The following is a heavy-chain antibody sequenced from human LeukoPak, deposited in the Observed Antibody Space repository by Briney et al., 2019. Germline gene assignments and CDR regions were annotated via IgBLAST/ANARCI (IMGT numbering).Heavy chain of an antibody. CDR1: GGSISSYY. Sequence: SETLSLTCTVSGGSISSYYWSWIRQPPGKGLEWIGYIYYSGSTNYNPSLKSRVTISVDTSKNQFSLKLSSVTAADTAVYYCARVEGSGVVVPAAADYWGQGTLVTVSS. D-gene: IGHD2-2*01. CDR3: ARVEGSGVVVPAAADY. V-gene: IGHV4-59*01. CDR2: IYYSGST. J-gene: IGHJ4*02.